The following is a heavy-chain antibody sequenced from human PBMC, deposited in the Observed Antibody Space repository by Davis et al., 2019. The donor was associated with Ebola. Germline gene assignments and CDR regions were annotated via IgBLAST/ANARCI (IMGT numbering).Heavy chain of an antibody. J-gene: IGHJ4*02. CDR3: ARGPGGCTNGVSRSFSY. V-gene: IGHV1-3*04. CDR2: NSTGNGNA. D-gene: IGHD2-8*01. CDR1: FFNYA. Sequence: FFNYAMISLVQAPGHRSGWMEWNSTGNGNARYSPKFQSRVTITRDTSATTAYMELSSLRSEDTAVYYCARGPGGCTNGVSRSFSYWGQGTLVTVSS.